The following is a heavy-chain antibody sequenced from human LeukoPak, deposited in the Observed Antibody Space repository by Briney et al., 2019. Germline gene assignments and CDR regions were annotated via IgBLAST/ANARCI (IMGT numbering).Heavy chain of an antibody. CDR2: INPSGGST. CDR3: ARDYGSGSYYKSLLDAFDI. J-gene: IGHJ3*02. V-gene: IGHV1-46*01. CDR1: GYTFTSYY. Sequence: ASVKVSCKASGYTFTSYYMRWVRQAPGQGLEWMGIINPSGGSTSYAQKFQGRVTMTRDTSTSTVYMELSSLRSEDTAVYYCARDYGSGSYYKSLLDAFDIWGQGTMVTVSS. D-gene: IGHD3-10*01.